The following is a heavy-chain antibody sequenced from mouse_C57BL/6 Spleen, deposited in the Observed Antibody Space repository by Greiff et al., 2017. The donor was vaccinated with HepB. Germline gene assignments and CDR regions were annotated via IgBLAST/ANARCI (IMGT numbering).Heavy chain of an antibody. Sequence: DVMLVESEGGLVQPGSSMKLSCTASGFTFSDYYMAWVRQVPEKGLEWVANINYDGSSTYYLDSLKSRFIISRDNAKNILYLQMSSLKSEDTATYYCARGGRTGYFDYWGQGTTLKVSS. CDR2: INYDGSST. D-gene: IGHD4-1*01. CDR1: GFTFSDYY. J-gene: IGHJ2*01. CDR3: ARGGRTGYFDY. V-gene: IGHV5-16*01.